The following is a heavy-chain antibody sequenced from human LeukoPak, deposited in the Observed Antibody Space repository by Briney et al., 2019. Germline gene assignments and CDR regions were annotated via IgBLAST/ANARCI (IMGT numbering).Heavy chain of an antibody. CDR1: GFTFSSYW. CDR3: AKGGRDILTGYQEYYFDY. CDR2: ITGSAGRI. V-gene: IGHV3-23*01. Sequence: GGSLRLSCAASGFTFSSYWMSWVRQAPGKGLEWVSAITGSAGRIYYADSVKGRFTISRDNSKNTLYLQMNSLRAEDTAVYYCAKGGRDILTGYQEYYFDYWGQGTLVTVSS. D-gene: IGHD3-9*01. J-gene: IGHJ4*02.